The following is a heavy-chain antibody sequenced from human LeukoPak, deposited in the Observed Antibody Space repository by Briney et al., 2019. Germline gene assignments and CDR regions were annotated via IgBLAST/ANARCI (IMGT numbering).Heavy chain of an antibody. V-gene: IGHV3-30*02. J-gene: IGHJ4*02. Sequence: EGSLRLSCAASGFTFSSYAMSWVRQAPGKGLEWVALIRYDGSDKDYADSVKGRFTISRDNSQNTLYLQMNSLQPDDTAVYYCAKERVRGVSYSDFWGQGSLVIVSS. CDR2: IRYDGSDK. CDR3: AKERVRGVSYSDF. D-gene: IGHD3-10*01. CDR1: GFTFSSYA.